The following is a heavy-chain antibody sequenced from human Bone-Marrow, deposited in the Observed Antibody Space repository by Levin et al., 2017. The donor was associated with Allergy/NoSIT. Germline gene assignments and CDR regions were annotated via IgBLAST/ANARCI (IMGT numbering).Heavy chain of an antibody. Sequence: GGSLRLSCAASGFTFSSYAMSWVRQAPGKGLEWVSAISGSGGSTYYADSVKGRFTISRDNSKNTLYLQMNSLRAEDTAVYYCAKDSFHYGDPQPDYWGQGTLVTVSS. CDR1: GFTFSSYA. CDR2: ISGSGGST. CDR3: AKDSFHYGDPQPDY. D-gene: IGHD4-17*01. J-gene: IGHJ4*02. V-gene: IGHV3-23*01.